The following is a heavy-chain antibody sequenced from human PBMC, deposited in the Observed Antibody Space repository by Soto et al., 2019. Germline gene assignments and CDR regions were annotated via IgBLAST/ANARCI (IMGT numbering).Heavy chain of an antibody. CDR3: AKDLEGYCTTTSCYTYFGLDV. D-gene: IGHD2-2*01. Sequence: GGSLRLSCAASGFTFSSYVMHWVRQAPGKGLEWVAVISYDGSNKYYADSVKGRFTISRDNSKHTLYLQMNSLRPEDTAVYYCAKDLEGYCTTTSCYTYFGLDVWGQGTTVTVSS. CDR1: GFTFSSYV. J-gene: IGHJ6*02. CDR2: ISYDGSNK. V-gene: IGHV3-30*18.